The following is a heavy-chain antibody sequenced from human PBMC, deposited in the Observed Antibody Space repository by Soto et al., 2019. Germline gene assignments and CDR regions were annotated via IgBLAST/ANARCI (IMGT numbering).Heavy chain of an antibody. J-gene: IGHJ6*03. V-gene: IGHV4-59*08. Sequence: QVQLQESGPGLVKPSETLSLSCNVSGGSISGHYWSWVRQTPGKGLEWIGYIYYSGSTNYNPSLKSRVTISVDTSKNHFSLRLTSVTAADTAVYYCARGPYYDLIWNYYYMDVWGKGTRVTVSS. CDR1: GGSISGHY. CDR2: IYYSGST. CDR3: ARGPYYDLIWNYYYMDV. D-gene: IGHD3-16*01.